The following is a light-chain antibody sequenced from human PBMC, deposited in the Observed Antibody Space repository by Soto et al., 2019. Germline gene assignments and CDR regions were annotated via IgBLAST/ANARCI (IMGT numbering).Light chain of an antibody. CDR1: QSVSSN. J-gene: IGKJ5*01. CDR2: GAS. Sequence: EIVLTQSPATLSLSPGERVALSCRASQSVSSNLAWYQQKPGQAPRLLIFGASTRATGIPARFSGSGSGTEFTLTISSLQSEDFAVYYCQQYNKWPPITFGQGTRLEIK. CDR3: QQYNKWPPIT. V-gene: IGKV3-15*01.